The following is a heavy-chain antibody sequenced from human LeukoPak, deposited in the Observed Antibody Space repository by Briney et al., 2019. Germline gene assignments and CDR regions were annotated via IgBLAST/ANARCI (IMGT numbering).Heavy chain of an antibody. CDR1: GGTFSSYA. CDR2: IIPIFGTA. D-gene: IGHD1-26*01. J-gene: IGHJ4*02. CDR3: ARDPSGSFNFDY. V-gene: IGHV1-69*13. Sequence: ASVKVSCKASGGTFSSYAISWARQAPGQGLEWMGGIIPIFGTANYAQKFQGRVTITADESTSTAYMELSSLRSEDTAVYCCARDPSGSFNFDYWGQGTLVTVSS.